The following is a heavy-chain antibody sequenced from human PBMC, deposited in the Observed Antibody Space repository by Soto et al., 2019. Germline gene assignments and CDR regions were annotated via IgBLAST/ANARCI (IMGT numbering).Heavy chain of an antibody. Sequence: EVQLLESGGGLVQPGGSLTLSCAASGFSFSSYPMNWVRQAPGKGLESVAVIMGTGGKTCYADSVQGRFTISRDDSKSTVFLQMNSLRADDTATYYCAKGGDNWFFDYRGQGTLVTVTS. V-gene: IGHV3-23*01. CDR1: GFSFSSYP. CDR2: IMGTGGKT. J-gene: IGHJ4*02. CDR3: AKGGDNWFFDY. D-gene: IGHD3-10*01.